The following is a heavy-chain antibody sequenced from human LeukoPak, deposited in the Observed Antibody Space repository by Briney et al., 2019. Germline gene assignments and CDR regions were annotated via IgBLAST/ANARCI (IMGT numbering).Heavy chain of an antibody. CDR3: ARDLGMTDGDYVSYFDY. V-gene: IGHV3-11*06. D-gene: IGHD4-17*01. Sequence: GGSLRLSCAASGFTFSDYYMSWIRQAPGKGLEWVSYISSSSSYTNYADSVKGRFTISRDNAKNSLYLQMNSLGAEDTALYYCARDLGMTDGDYVSYFDYWGQGTLVTVSS. CDR1: GFTFSDYY. J-gene: IGHJ4*02. CDR2: ISSSSSYT.